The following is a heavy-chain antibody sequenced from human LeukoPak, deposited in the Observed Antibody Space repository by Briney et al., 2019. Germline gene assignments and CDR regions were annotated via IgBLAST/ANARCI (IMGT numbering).Heavy chain of an antibody. Sequence: GGSLRLSCAASGFTFDDYGMSWVRQAPGKGLEWVSGIRGSGFSTDYADSVKGRFTISRDNSKNTLYLQMNSLRVEDTAVYYCAKAGFYDILTDGLDIWGQGTMVIVSS. CDR2: IRGSGFST. CDR1: GFTFDDYG. V-gene: IGHV3-23*01. CDR3: AKAGFYDILTDGLDI. J-gene: IGHJ3*02. D-gene: IGHD3-9*01.